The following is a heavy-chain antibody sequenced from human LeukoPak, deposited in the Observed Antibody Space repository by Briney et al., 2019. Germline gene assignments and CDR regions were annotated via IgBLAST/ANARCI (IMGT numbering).Heavy chain of an antibody. D-gene: IGHD5-12*01. CDR2: IYYSGST. J-gene: IGHJ6*03. Sequence: SETLSLTCTVSGGSISSSSYYWGWIRQPPGKGLEWIGGIYYSGSTYYNPSLKSRVTISVDTSKNQFSLKLSSVTAADTAVYYCSGRAFYYYYMDVWGKGTTVTVSS. V-gene: IGHV4-39*01. CDR3: SGRAFYYYYMDV. CDR1: GGSISSSSYY.